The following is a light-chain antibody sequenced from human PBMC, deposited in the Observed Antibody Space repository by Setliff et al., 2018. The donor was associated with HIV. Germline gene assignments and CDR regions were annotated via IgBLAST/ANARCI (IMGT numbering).Light chain of an antibody. CDR2: EVR. CDR1: SSDVGGYNH. V-gene: IGLV2-14*01. CDR3: SSYAITNTLP. Sequence: QSALTQPASVSGSPGQSITISCTGTSSDVGGYNHVSWYQQHPGKAPKLIIYEVRNRPSGVSSRFSGSKSGNTASLTISGLQADDEAEYYCSSYAITNTLPFGTGTK. J-gene: IGLJ1*01.